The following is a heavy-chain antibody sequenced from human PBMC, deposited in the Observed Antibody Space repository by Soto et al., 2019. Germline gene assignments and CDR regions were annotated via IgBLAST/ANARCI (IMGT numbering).Heavy chain of an antibody. J-gene: IGHJ4*02. D-gene: IGHD3-22*01. CDR1: SGSISSYTPS. CDR2: IYLDGTT. CDR3: ARGSDRSRYYEGVDD. V-gene: IGHV4-30-2*01. Sequence: QLQLQESGPGLVKPSQTLSLTCGVSSGSISSYTPSWNWIRQPPGKGLEWIGHIYLDGTTNYRPALKSRVTISIDSSKNQFSLKLSAVNAADTAVYYCARGSDRSRYYEGVDDWGQGTLVTVSS.